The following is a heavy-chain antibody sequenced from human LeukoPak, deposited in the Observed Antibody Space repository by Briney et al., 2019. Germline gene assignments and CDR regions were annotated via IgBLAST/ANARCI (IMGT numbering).Heavy chain of an antibody. V-gene: IGHV3-30*04. CDR2: ISYDGSNK. Sequence: PGGSLRLSCAASGFTFSSYAMHWVRQAPGKGLEWVAVISYDGSNKYYADSVKGRFTISRDNSKNTLYLQMNSLRAEDTAVYYCARDGVQLWLGYYYYMDVWGKGTTVTVSS. J-gene: IGHJ6*03. CDR1: GFTFSSYA. D-gene: IGHD5-18*01. CDR3: ARDGVQLWLGYYYYMDV.